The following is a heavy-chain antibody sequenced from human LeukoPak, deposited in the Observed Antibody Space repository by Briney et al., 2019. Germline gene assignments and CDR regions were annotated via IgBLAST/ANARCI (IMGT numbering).Heavy chain of an antibody. D-gene: IGHD3-10*01. V-gene: IGHV3-72*01. CDR2: TRNKANSYTT. CDR3: ARERITMVRGVLDY. J-gene: IGHJ4*02. Sequence: PGGSLRLSCAASGFTFSDHYMDWVRQAPGKGLEWVGRTRNKANSYTTEYAASVKGRFTISRDDSKNSLYLQMNSLKTEDTAVYYCARERITMVRGVLDYWGQGTLVTVSS. CDR1: GFTFSDHY.